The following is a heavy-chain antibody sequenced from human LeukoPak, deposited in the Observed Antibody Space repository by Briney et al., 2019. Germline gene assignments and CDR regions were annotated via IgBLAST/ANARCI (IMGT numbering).Heavy chain of an antibody. CDR3: ERDPYYYDSSGYFNDAFDI. CDR1: GGSISSYY. D-gene: IGHD3-22*01. CDR2: IYTSGST. V-gene: IGHV4-4*07. J-gene: IGHJ3*02. Sequence: SETLSLTSTVSGGSISSYYWSWIRQPAGKGLEWIGRIYTSGSTNYNPSLKSRVTMSVDTSKNQFSLKLSSVTAADTAVYYCERDPYYYDSSGYFNDAFDIWGQGTMVTVSS.